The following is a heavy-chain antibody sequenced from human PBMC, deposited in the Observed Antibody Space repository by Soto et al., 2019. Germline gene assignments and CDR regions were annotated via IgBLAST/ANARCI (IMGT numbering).Heavy chain of an antibody. Sequence: PGWALRLSSAASGFTFRSYAMNWVRQAPGKGPEWGSGISGSVDRAYHANSVKARFTISRDNFKHTLYLQVNRLRAEDTSVYYCTRGSCARNPPFDYWGEG. CDR2: ISGSVDRA. D-gene: IGHD2-21*01. V-gene: IGHV3-23*01. CDR1: GFTFRSYA. J-gene: IGHJ4*02. CDR3: TRGSCARNPPFDY.